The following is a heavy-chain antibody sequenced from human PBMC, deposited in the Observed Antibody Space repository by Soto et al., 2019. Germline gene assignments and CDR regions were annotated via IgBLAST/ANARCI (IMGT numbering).Heavy chain of an antibody. J-gene: IGHJ6*02. V-gene: IGHV1-69*13. Sequence: SVKVSCKASRVAFSKFIVTWVRQTPGLGLEWVGGIIPIFGTANYAQKFQGRVTITADESTSTSYMEVNNLRSEDTAVYYCAKVRYSSPMGYYYGMDVWAKGPRSPSP. CDR3: AKVRYSSPMGYYYGMDV. CDR1: RVAFSKFI. D-gene: IGHD6-19*01. CDR2: IIPIFGTA.